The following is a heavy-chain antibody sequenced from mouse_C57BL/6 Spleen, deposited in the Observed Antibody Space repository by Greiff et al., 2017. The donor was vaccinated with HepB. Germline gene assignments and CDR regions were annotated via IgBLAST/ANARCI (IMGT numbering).Heavy chain of an antibody. J-gene: IGHJ1*03. Sequence: EVMLVESGEGLVKPGGSLKLSCAASGFTFSSYAMSWVRQTPEKRLEWVAYISSGGDYIYYADTVKGRFTISRDNARNTLYLQMSSLKSEDTAMYYCTREPYGSSYRWYFDVWGTGTTVTVSS. CDR3: TREPYGSSYRWYFDV. D-gene: IGHD1-1*01. CDR1: GFTFSSYA. CDR2: ISSGGDYI. V-gene: IGHV5-9-1*02.